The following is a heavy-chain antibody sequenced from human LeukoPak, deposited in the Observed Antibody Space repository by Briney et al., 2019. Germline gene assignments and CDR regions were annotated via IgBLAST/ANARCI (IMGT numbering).Heavy chain of an antibody. J-gene: IGHJ4*02. D-gene: IGHD3-10*01. CDR3: ARDVMIQGVIIVNDY. CDR1: GYTFTSYG. Sequence: ASVKVSCKASGYTFTSYGIRWVRQAPGQGLEWMGWISAYNGNTNYAQKLQGRVTMTRDTSTSTAYMELRRPRYNAAAEYYCARDVMIQGVIIVNDYWGQGTLVTASS. CDR2: ISAYNGNT. V-gene: IGHV1-18*01.